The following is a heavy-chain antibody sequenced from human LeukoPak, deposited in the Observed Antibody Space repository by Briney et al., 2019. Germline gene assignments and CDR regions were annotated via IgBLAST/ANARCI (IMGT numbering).Heavy chain of an antibody. D-gene: IGHD2-15*01. CDR1: GGSISTNYYY. J-gene: IGHJ3*02. CDR2: IYYSGST. Sequence: SETLSLTCTVSGGSISTNYYYWGWIRQPPGKGLEWIGNIYYSGSTFYNPSLKSRVTISVDTSTNHFSLNLDSVTAADTAVYYCTRLGRPLYCSGGSCYSHAFDIWGQGTMVTVSS. V-gene: IGHV4-39*02. CDR3: TRLGRPLYCSGGSCYSHAFDI.